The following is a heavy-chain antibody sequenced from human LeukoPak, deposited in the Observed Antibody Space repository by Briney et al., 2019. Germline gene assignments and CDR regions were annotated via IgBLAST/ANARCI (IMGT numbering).Heavy chain of an antibody. D-gene: IGHD5-18*01. V-gene: IGHV4-34*01. J-gene: IGHJ3*02. CDR2: VNHSGST. CDR3: ARVNTAMVTTDALDI. Sequence: SETLSLTCAVYGGSFSGYYWNWIRQPPGKGLEWIGDVNHSGSTNYNPSLKSRVTISVDTSKNQFSLKLSSVTAADTAVYYCARVNTAMVTTDALDIWGQGTMVTASS. CDR1: GGSFSGYY.